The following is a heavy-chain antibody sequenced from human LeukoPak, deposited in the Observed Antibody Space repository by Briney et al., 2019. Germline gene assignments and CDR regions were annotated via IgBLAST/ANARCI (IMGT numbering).Heavy chain of an antibody. CDR1: GFTFSSYW. V-gene: IGHV3-7*01. CDR3: VRHTRRSPGDY. D-gene: IGHD1-26*01. J-gene: IGHJ4*02. Sequence: GGSLRLSCAASGFTFSSYWMTWVHQAPGKGLEWMANIRDDGSDKYYVDSVKGRFTISRDNAQNTLLLQMDSLRVEDTAVYYCVRHTRRSPGDYWGQGTLVTVST. CDR2: IRDDGSDK.